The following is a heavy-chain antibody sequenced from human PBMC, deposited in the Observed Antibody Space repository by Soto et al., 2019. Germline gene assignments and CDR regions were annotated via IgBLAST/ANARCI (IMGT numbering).Heavy chain of an antibody. V-gene: IGHV2-5*02. CDR2: IYWDDDK. Sequence: GSGPTLVNPTQTLTLTCTFSGFSLSTSGVGVGWIRQPPGKALEWLALIYWDDDKRYSPSLKSRLTITKDTSKNQVVLTMTNMDPVDTATYYCAHRLRERDYGDYVIRGIVLADFDYWGQGTLVTVSS. CDR1: GFSLSTSGVG. J-gene: IGHJ4*02. D-gene: IGHD4-17*01. CDR3: AHRLRERDYGDYVIRGIVLADFDY.